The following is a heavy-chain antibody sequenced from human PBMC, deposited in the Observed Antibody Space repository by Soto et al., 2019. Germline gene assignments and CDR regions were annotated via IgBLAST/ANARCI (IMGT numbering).Heavy chain of an antibody. Sequence: QVQLVQSGDEVKKPGSSVKVSCKASGGTFSSYAISWVRQAPGQGLEWMGGIIPIFGTANYAQMFQGRVTITADESTSTAYVELSSLSSEDAVVYYFASDPVATDYDIIFYDDDFDYWGQGTLVPVCS. CDR2: IIPIFGTA. V-gene: IGHV1-69*01. J-gene: IGHJ4*02. CDR3: ASDPVATDYDIIFYDDDFDY. CDR1: GGTFSSYA. D-gene: IGHD3-22*01.